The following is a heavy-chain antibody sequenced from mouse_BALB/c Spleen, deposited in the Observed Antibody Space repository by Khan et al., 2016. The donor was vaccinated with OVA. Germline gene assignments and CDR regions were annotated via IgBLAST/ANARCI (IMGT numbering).Heavy chain of an antibody. J-gene: IGHJ2*01. Sequence: QVQLKESGAELAKPGASVKMSCKASGYTFINYWILWVKQRPGQGLEWIGYINPSTGYTEYNQNFKDKATLTADKSSSTAYMQLSSLTSEDSAVYYCARRGLRWDFDYWSQGTTLTVSS. CDR1: GYTFINYW. V-gene: IGHV1-7*01. CDR3: ARRGLRWDFDY. D-gene: IGHD1-1*01. CDR2: INPSTGYT.